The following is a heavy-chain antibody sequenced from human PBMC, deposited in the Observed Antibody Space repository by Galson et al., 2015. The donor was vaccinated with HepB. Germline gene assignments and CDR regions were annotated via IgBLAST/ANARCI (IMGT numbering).Heavy chain of an antibody. J-gene: IGHJ5*01. D-gene: IGHD3-10*01. Sequence: SLRLSCAASGFTFSDYYMSWIRQAPGKGLEWVSYIGASSTYTNYADSVKGRFTISRDNAKNSLYLQMNSLRAEDTAVYYCARVRTTLVREVITNNWFDSWGQGTLVTVSS. CDR1: GFTFSDYY. V-gene: IGHV3-11*06. CDR3: ARVRTTLVREVITNNWFDS. CDR2: IGASSTYT.